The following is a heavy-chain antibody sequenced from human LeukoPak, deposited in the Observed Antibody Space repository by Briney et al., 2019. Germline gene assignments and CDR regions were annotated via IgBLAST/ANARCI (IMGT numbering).Heavy chain of an antibody. V-gene: IGHV3-23*01. CDR2: ISVSGNT. J-gene: IGHJ4*02. CDR3: AKAPVTTCSGAYCYPFDY. Sequence: GGSLRLSCAASGFTLSSYAMSWVRQGPGKGLEWVSAISVSGNTYHADSVKGRFTISRDSSKNTLYLQMNGLRAGDAAVYYCAKAPVTTCSGAYCYPFDYWSQGTLVTVSS. D-gene: IGHD2-15*01. CDR1: GFTLSSYA.